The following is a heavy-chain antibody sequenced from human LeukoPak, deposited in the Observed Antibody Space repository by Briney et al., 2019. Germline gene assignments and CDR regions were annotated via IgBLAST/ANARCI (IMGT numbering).Heavy chain of an antibody. V-gene: IGHV3-23*01. CDR2: ISGSGDST. D-gene: IGHD3-10*01. Sequence: GGSLRLSCAASGFTFSSYAMSWVRQAPGKGLEWVSAISGSGDSTYYADSVKGRFTISRDNSKNTLYLQMNSLRAEDTAVYYCAKADIITMVRGVTLDAFDIWGQGTMVTVSS. J-gene: IGHJ3*02. CDR1: GFTFSSYA. CDR3: AKADIITMVRGVTLDAFDI.